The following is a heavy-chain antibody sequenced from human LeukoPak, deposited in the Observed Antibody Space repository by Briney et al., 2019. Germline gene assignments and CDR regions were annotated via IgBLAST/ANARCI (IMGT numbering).Heavy chain of an antibody. Sequence: ASVKVSCKAPGYTFTSYDINWVRQATGQGLEWMGWMNSNSGNTGYAQKFQGRVTMTRNTSISTAYMELSSLRSEDTAVYYCARWGGQTYYYYYMDVWGKGTTVTVSS. CDR3: ARWGGQTYYYYYMDV. CDR2: MNSNSGNT. J-gene: IGHJ6*03. V-gene: IGHV1-8*01. D-gene: IGHD3-16*01. CDR1: GYTFTSYD.